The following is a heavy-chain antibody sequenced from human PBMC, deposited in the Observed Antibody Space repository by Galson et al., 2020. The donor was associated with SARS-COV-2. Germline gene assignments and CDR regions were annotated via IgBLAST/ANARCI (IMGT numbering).Heavy chain of an antibody. CDR1: GFSLSTSGVG. J-gene: IGHJ5*02. Sequence: SGPTLVKPTQTLTLTCTFSGFSLSTSGVGVGWIRQPPGKALEWLALIYWDDDKRYSPSLKSRLTITKDTSKNQVVLTMTNMDPVDTATYYGAHKVSSGWYGDWFDPWGQGTLVTVSS. CDR2: IYWDDDK. CDR3: AHKVSSGWYGDWFDP. D-gene: IGHD6-19*01. V-gene: IGHV2-5*02.